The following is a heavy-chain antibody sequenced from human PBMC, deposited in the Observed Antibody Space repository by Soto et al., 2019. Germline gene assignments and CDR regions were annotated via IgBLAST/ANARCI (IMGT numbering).Heavy chain of an antibody. V-gene: IGHV1-58*01. Sequence: GASVKVSCKASGFTFTSSAVQLLRQARGQRLEWIGWIVVGSGNTNYAQKFQERVTITRDMSTSTAYMELSSLRSEDTAVYYCAADPQWLVTPHWFDPWGQGTLVTVSS. CDR2: IVVGSGNT. CDR1: GFTFTSSA. CDR3: AADPQWLVTPHWFDP. J-gene: IGHJ5*02. D-gene: IGHD6-19*01.